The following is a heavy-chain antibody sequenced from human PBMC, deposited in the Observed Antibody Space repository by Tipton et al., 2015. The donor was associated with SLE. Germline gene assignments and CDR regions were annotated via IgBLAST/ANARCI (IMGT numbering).Heavy chain of an antibody. CDR1: GGSISSSY. CDR2: IYYTGST. Sequence: LRLSCTVSGGSISSSYWSWIRQPPGKGLEWIGYIYYTGSTNYSPSLCSRVTMSLDTSRTQFSLKLRSVTAADTAVYYCAREDRYSDWLMPDLWGQGTLVTVSS. J-gene: IGHJ4*02. V-gene: IGHV4-59*01. CDR3: AREDRYSDWLMPDL. D-gene: IGHD3-9*01.